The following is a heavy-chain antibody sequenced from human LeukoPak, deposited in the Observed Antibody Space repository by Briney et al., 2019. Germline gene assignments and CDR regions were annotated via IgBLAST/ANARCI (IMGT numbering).Heavy chain of an antibody. J-gene: IGHJ4*02. CDR3: ARGIAATVGFGY. Sequence: ASVKVSCKASGYTFTGYYMHWVRQAPGQGLEWMGWINPNSGGTNYAQKFQGRVTMTRDTSISTAYMELSRLRSGDTAVYYCARGIAATVGFGYWGQGTLVTVSS. V-gene: IGHV1-2*02. CDR2: INPNSGGT. CDR1: GYTFTGYY. D-gene: IGHD2-15*01.